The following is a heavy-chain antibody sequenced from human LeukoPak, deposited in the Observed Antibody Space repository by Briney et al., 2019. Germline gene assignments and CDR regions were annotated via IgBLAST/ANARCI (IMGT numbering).Heavy chain of an antibody. V-gene: IGHV3-23*01. Sequence: GGSLRLSCAASGFTFSNYGMSWVRQAPGKGLEWVSGISGSGGYTYYADSMKGRFTISRDNSENTVYLRMNGLRAEDTAVYYCAKRMYSSGSYFFDYCGQGTLVTVSS. CDR2: ISGSGGYT. CDR1: GFTFSNYG. CDR3: AKRMYSSGSYFFDY. J-gene: IGHJ4*02. D-gene: IGHD6-19*01.